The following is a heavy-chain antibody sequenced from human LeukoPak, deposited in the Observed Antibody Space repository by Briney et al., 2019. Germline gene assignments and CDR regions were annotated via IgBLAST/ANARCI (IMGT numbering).Heavy chain of an antibody. CDR2: IFHSGST. Sequence: PSETLSLTCAVSGYSISSGYYWGWIRQTPGKGLEWIGSIFHSGSTYYNPSLKSRVTISVDTPKNQFSLKLSSVTAADTAVYYCARHSGSSWYPSYYYMDVWGKGTTVTVSS. CDR3: ARHSGSSWYPSYYYMDV. D-gene: IGHD6-13*01. J-gene: IGHJ6*03. CDR1: GYSISSGYY. V-gene: IGHV4-38-2*01.